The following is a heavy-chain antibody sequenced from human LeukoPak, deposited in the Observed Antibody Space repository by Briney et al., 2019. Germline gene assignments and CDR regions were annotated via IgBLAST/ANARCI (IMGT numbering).Heavy chain of an antibody. CDR1: GFTFSNYA. Sequence: PGGSLRLSCAASGFTFSNYAMTWVRQAPGKGLEWVSTISGSGGSTYYPDSVKGRFTISRDNSKNTLYLQINSLRAEDTAVYYCAKDINFDWIPSDYWGQGTLVTVSS. CDR2: ISGSGGST. CDR3: AKDINFDWIPSDY. D-gene: IGHD3-9*01. J-gene: IGHJ4*02. V-gene: IGHV3-23*01.